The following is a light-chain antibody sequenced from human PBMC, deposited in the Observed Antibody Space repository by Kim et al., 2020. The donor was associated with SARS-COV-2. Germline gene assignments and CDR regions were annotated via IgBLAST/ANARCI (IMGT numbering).Light chain of an antibody. Sequence: GHSVTLSCTGTSSDVGGYNYVSWYQHHPGKAPKLMIYEVTKRPSGVPDRFSGSKSGNTASLTVSGLQAEDEADYYCGSYVGNNNFVFGTGTKVTVL. CDR3: GSYVGNNNFV. J-gene: IGLJ1*01. CDR1: SSDVGGYNY. CDR2: EVT. V-gene: IGLV2-8*01.